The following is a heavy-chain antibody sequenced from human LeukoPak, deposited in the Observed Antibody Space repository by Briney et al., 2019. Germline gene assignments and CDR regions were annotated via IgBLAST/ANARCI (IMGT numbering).Heavy chain of an antibody. V-gene: IGHV1-69*13. CDR1: GGTFSSYA. Sequence: SVKVSCKASGGTFSSYAISWVRQAPGQGLEWMGGIIPIFGTANYAQKFQGRVTITADESTSTAYMELSSLRSEDTAVYYCARDPSPLAAMIDIWGQGTMVIVSS. CDR2: IIPIFGTA. CDR3: ARDPSPLAAMIDI. J-gene: IGHJ3*02. D-gene: IGHD3-22*01.